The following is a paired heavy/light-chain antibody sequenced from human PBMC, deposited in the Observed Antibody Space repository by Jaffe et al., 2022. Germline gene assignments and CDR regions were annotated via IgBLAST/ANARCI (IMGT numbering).Light chain of an antibody. CDR2: WAS. Sequence: DIVMTQSPDSLAVSLGERATINCRSSQSVLYSSNNKNYLAWYQQKPGQPPKLLIYWASTRESGVPDRFSGSGSGTDFTLTISSLQAEDVAVYYCQQYYVNYALTFGGGTKVEIK. CDR3: QQYYVNYALT. CDR1: QSVLYSSNNKNY. V-gene: IGKV4-1*01. J-gene: IGKJ4*01.
Heavy chain of an antibody. CDR3: AREVWSGYFDC. CDR2: IYYSGST. Sequence: QVQLQESGPGVVKPSETLSLTCTVSGGSINTYYWSWIRQPPGKGLEWIGYIYYSGSTNYNPSLKSRVSMSVDTSRSQFSLNVSSVTAADTAVYFCAREVWSGYFDCWGQGTLVTVST. J-gene: IGHJ4*02. CDR1: GGSINTYY. D-gene: IGHD3-3*01. V-gene: IGHV4-59*01.